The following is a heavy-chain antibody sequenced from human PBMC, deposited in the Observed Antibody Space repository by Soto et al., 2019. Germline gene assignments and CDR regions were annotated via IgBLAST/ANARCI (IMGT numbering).Heavy chain of an antibody. V-gene: IGHV1-69*06. CDR2: IIPIFGTA. CDR3: ARAESLDGTYDY. CDR1: GGTFSSYA. D-gene: IGHD1-1*01. J-gene: IGHJ4*02. Sequence: SVKVSCKASGGTFSSYAISWVRQAPGQGLEWMGGIIPIFGTANYAQKFQGRVTITADKSTSTAYMELSSLRSEDTAVYYCARAESLDGTYDYWGQGTLVTVSS.